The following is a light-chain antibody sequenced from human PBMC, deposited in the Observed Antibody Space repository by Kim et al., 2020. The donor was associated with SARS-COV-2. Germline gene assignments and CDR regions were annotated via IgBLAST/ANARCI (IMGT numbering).Light chain of an antibody. CDR2: EVS. J-gene: IGLJ2*01. Sequence: GQPVTMSCTGTSSDVGGYNYVSWYQQHPGKAPKLMIYEVSKRPSGVPDRFSGSKSGNMASLTVSGLQAEDEADYYCSSYGGSNNLVFGGGTQLTVL. CDR1: SSDVGGYNY. V-gene: IGLV2-8*01. CDR3: SSYGGSNNLV.